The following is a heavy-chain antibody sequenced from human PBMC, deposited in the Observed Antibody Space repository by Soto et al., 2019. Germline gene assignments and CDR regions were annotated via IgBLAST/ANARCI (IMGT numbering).Heavy chain of an antibody. CDR2: IYYSGST. Sequence: QVQLQESGPGLVKPSQTLSLTCTVSGGSISSDDYYWSWIRQPPGKGLEWLGYIYYSGSTYYNPSLKSRVTISTDTSKNHFSLKLISVTAADTAVYYCARDRSYDYGQAGNFDYWGQGTLVTVSS. CDR3: ARDRSYDYGQAGNFDY. V-gene: IGHV4-30-4*01. CDR1: GGSISSDDYY. D-gene: IGHD5-12*01. J-gene: IGHJ4*02.